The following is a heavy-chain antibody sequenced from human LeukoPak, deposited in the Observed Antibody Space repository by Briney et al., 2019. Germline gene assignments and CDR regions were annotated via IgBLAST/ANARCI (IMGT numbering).Heavy chain of an antibody. CDR3: AGASGGELSDLDY. J-gene: IGHJ4*02. Sequence: GGSLRLSCAASGFTFSSYAMHWVRQAPGKGLEWVAVISYDGSNKYYADSVKGRFTISRDNSKNTLYLQMNSLRAEDTAVYYCAGASGGELSDLDYWGQGTLVTVSS. CDR2: ISYDGSNK. CDR1: GFTFSSYA. V-gene: IGHV3-30*04. D-gene: IGHD3-16*02.